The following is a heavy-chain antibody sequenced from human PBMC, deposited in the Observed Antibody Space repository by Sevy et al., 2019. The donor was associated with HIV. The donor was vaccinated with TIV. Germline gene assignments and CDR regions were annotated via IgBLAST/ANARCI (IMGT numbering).Heavy chain of an antibody. V-gene: IGHV3-23*01. CDR3: AKGPVGDAVVVGSGCFDY. Sequence: GGSLRLSCAASGFTFSNYAMSWVRQAPGKGLEWVSAISGSGGSTYYADSVKGRFTISRDNSKNTLYLQMNSLRAEDTAVNYCAKGPVGDAVVVGSGCFDYWGQGTLVTVSS. D-gene: IGHD3-10*01. J-gene: IGHJ4*02. CDR2: ISGSGGST. CDR1: GFTFSNYA.